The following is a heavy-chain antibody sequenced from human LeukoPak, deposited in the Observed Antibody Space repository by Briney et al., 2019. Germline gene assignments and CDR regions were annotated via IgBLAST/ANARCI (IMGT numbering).Heavy chain of an antibody. Sequence: ASVKVSCKASGYTFTSYGISWVRQAPGQGLEWMGWISAYNGNTNYAQKLQGRVTMITDTSTSTAYMELRSLRSDDTAVYYCARDPSGGEGYYYYMDVWGKGTTVTVSS. J-gene: IGHJ6*03. CDR2: ISAYNGNT. CDR1: GYTFTSYG. D-gene: IGHD6-19*01. V-gene: IGHV1-18*01. CDR3: ARDPSGGEGYYYYMDV.